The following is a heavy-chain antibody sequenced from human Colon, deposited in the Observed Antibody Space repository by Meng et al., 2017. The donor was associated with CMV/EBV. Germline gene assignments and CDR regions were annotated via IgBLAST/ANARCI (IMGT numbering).Heavy chain of an antibody. CDR1: GGTFSNLA. J-gene: IGHJ4*02. D-gene: IGHD4-23*01. V-gene: IGHV1-18*01. CDR3: SREVDYGGHIALGY. CDR2: ISAYTGDT. Sequence: ASVKVSCKASGGTFSNLAITWVRQAPGQGLEWMGWISAYTGDTRYSHKVQGSVTMTRDTSTNTAYMELRSLRSDDTAVYYCSREVDYGGHIALGYWGQGTLVTVSS.